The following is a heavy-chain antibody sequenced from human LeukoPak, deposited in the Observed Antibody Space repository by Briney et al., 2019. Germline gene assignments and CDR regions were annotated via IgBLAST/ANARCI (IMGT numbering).Heavy chain of an antibody. D-gene: IGHD2-21*02. J-gene: IGHJ4*02. CDR2: IIPIFGIT. CDR3: ARVTGMTSPQYDL. CDR1: GGTFSRYA. V-gene: IGHV1-69*04. Sequence: SVKVSCKASGGTFSRYAISWVRQAPGQGLEWMGRIIPIFGITNYEQKLQGRVTLTADTSTNTAYMELNDLRSEDTAIYSCARVTGMTSPQYDLWGQGTLVTVSS.